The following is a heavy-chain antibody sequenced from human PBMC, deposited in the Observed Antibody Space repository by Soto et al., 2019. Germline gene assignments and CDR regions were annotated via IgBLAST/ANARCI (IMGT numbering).Heavy chain of an antibody. V-gene: IGHV4-31*03. CDR3: ASAYSGYDRYPRYYFDY. Sequence: SETLSLTCTVSGGSISSGGYYWSWIRQHPGKGLEWIGYIYYSGSTYYNPSLKSRVTISVDTSKNQFSPKLSSVTAADTAVYYCASAYSGYDRYPRYYFDYWGQGTLVTVSS. J-gene: IGHJ4*02. CDR2: IYYSGST. CDR1: GGSISSGGYY. D-gene: IGHD5-12*01.